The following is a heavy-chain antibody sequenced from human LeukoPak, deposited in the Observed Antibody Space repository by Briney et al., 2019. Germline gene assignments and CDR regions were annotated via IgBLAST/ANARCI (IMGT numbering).Heavy chain of an antibody. CDR1: GFTFSSYE. Sequence: GGSLRLSCAASGFTFSSYEMNWVRQAPGKGLEWVSYSSSSGSTIYYADSVKGRFTISRDNAKNSLYLQMNSLRAEDTAVYYCAKGTIFGVVLGMDVWGQGTTVTVSS. CDR2: SSSSGSTI. J-gene: IGHJ6*02. CDR3: AKGTIFGVVLGMDV. D-gene: IGHD3-3*01. V-gene: IGHV3-48*03.